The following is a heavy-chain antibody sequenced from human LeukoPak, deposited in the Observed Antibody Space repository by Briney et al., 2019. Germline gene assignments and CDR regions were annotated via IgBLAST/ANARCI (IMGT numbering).Heavy chain of an antibody. CDR3: ARVGLGYCSGGSCYSRWFDP. J-gene: IGHJ5*02. D-gene: IGHD2-15*01. V-gene: IGHV4-34*01. CDR2: INHSGST. Sequence: KTSETLSLTCAVYGGSFSGYYWSWIRQPPGKGLEWIGEINHSGSTNYNPSLKSRATISVDTSKNRFSLKLSSVTAEDTAVYYCARVGLGYCSGGSCYSRWFDPWGQGTLVTVSS. CDR1: GGSFSGYY.